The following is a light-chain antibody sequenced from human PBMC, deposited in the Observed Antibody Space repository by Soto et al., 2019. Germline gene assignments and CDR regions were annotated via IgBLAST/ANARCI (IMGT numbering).Light chain of an antibody. CDR3: MEGTHWPRT. J-gene: IGKJ2*01. Sequence: DVVMTQSPLSLPVTLGQPASISCRSTQGLVHSDGDTYLNWFQQRPGQSPRRLIYKVSNRDSGVPDRVSGSGAGSDFTLKISRVEAEDVGVYYGMEGTHWPRTFGRGTKLEIK. V-gene: IGKV2-30*02. CDR2: KVS. CDR1: QGLVHSDGDTY.